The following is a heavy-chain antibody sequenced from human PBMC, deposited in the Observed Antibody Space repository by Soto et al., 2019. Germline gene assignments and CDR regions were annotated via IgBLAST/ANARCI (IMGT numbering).Heavy chain of an antibody. CDR2: IYDSGST. D-gene: IGHD3-10*01. Sequence: PSETLSLTCTVSGDSVSSGSYYWSWIRQPPGRGLEWVGYIYDSGSTNYNPSLKGRVTISVDTSKNQFSLKLNSVTAADTAVYFCGGGFYLGWGGGGVMAVGDKGTTVPFSS. CDR1: GDSVSSGSYY. J-gene: IGHJ6*04. V-gene: IGHV4-61*01. CDR3: GGGFYLGWGGGGVMAV.